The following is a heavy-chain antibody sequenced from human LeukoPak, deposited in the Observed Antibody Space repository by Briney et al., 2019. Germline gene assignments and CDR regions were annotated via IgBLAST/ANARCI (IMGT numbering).Heavy chain of an antibody. CDR3: ARVGDQANYFDY. Sequence: GGSLRLSCAASGFTFSSYGMNWVRQAPGKGLEWVAVIWYDGSNKYYADSVKGRFTISRDNSKNTLYLQMNSLRAEDTAVYYCARVGDQANYFDYWGQGTPVTVSS. J-gene: IGHJ4*02. V-gene: IGHV3-33*01. D-gene: IGHD5-24*01. CDR1: GFTFSSYG. CDR2: IWYDGSNK.